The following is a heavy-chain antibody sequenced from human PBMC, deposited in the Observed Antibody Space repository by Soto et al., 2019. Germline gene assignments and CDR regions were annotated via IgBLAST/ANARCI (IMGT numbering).Heavy chain of an antibody. J-gene: IGHJ3*02. V-gene: IGHV3-13*01. CDR2: IGTAGDT. CDR3: ARGTDGYSSSWYQRGDAFDI. D-gene: IGHD6-13*01. CDR1: GFTFSSYD. Sequence: GGSLRLSCAASGFTFSSYDMHWVRQATGKGLEWVSAIGTAGDTYYPGSVKGRFTISRENAKNSLYLQMNSLRAGDTAVYYCARGTDGYSSSWYQRGDAFDIWGQGTMVTVSS.